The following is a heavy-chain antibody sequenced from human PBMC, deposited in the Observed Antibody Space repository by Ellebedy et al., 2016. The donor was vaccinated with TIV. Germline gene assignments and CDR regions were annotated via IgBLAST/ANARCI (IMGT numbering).Heavy chain of an antibody. CDR1: GFTFSSYG. J-gene: IGHJ6*02. CDR2: IWYDGSNK. Sequence: PGGSLRLSCAASGFTFSSYGMHWVRQAPGKGLEWVAVIWYDGSNKCYADSVKGRFTISRDNAKNSLYLQMNSLRAEDTAVYYCAREGYSPLYYYYGMDVWGQGTTVTVSS. CDR3: AREGYSPLYYYYGMDV. D-gene: IGHD4-11*01. V-gene: IGHV3-33*01.